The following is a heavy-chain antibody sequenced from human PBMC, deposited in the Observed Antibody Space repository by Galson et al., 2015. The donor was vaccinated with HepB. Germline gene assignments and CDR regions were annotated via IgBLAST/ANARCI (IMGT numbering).Heavy chain of an antibody. D-gene: IGHD5-18*01. CDR2: IIPNFGTA. CDR3: AGGEYSYGIYGMDV. V-gene: IGHV1-69*06. J-gene: IGHJ6*02. CDR1: GGTFSSYA. Sequence: SVKVSCKASGGTFSSYAISWVRQAPGQGLEWMGGIIPNFGTANYAQKFQGRVTITADKSTSTAYMELSSLRSEDTAVYYCAGGEYSYGIYGMDVWGQGTTVTVSS.